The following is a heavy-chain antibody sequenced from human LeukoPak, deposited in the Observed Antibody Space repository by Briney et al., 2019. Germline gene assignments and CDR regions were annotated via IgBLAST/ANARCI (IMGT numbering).Heavy chain of an antibody. CDR3: ASNLYGVYN. J-gene: IGHJ4*02. D-gene: IGHD4-17*01. CDR2: INHGGST. CDR1: GGSLSAYY. V-gene: IGHV4-34*01. Sequence: PSETLSLTCAVYGGSLSAYYWTWIRQPPGKGLEWIGEINHGGSTNYNPSLKSRVTISIDTSKNQFSLKLSSVTAADTAVYYCASNLYGVYNWGQGTLVTVSS.